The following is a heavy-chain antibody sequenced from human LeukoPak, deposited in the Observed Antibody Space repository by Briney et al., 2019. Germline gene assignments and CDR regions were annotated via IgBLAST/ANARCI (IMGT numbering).Heavy chain of an antibody. V-gene: IGHV4-28*01. CDR1: GYAMSDRNW. Sequence: SETLSLTCAVFGYAMSDRNWWGWIRQPPGRELEWIGYIYYSGSTYYNPSLKSRVTISVDTSKNQFSLKLSSVTAADTAVYYCARMVRRLERLNIGGSSDYATIYYFDYWGQGTLVTVSS. CDR3: ARMVRRLERLNIGGSSDYATIYYFDY. D-gene: IGHD5-12*01. CDR2: IYYSGST. J-gene: IGHJ4*02.